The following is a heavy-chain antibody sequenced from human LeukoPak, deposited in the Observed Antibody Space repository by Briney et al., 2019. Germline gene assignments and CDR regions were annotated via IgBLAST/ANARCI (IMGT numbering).Heavy chain of an antibody. CDR2: IYYSGST. D-gene: IGHD2-15*01. V-gene: IGHV4-59*01. CDR3: ARAFQVVAAIGFDP. CDR1: GVSISSYY. Sequence: PSETLSLTCTVSGVSISSYYWSWLRQPPGKGLEWLGYIYYSGSTNYNPSLKSRVTISVDTSKNQFSLKLSSVTAADTAVYYCARAFQVVAAIGFDPWGQGTLVTVSS. J-gene: IGHJ5*02.